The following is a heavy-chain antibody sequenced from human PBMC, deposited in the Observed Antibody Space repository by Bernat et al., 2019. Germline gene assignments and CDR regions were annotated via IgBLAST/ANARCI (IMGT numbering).Heavy chain of an antibody. J-gene: IGHJ4*02. CDR3: AREGSIAAAGIDY. Sequence: EVQLVESGGGLVKPGGSLRLSCAASGFTFSSYSMNWVRQAPGKGLEWVSSISSSSSYIYYADSVKGRFTISRDNAKNSLYLQMNSLRAEDTAVYYCAREGSIAAAGIDYWGQGTLVTVSS. D-gene: IGHD6-13*01. CDR2: ISSSSSYI. CDR1: GFTFSSYS. V-gene: IGHV3-21*01.